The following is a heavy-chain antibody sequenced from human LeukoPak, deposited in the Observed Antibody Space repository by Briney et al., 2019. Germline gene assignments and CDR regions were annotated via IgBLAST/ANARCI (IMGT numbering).Heavy chain of an antibody. CDR1: GFSFNSDW. Sequence: GGSLRLSCAASGFSFNSDWMDRVRQAPGKGLEWVANIKHDESEKNYLDSVKGRFTISRDNAQNSLYLQMNGLRVEDTAVYYCTRRLDDWGQGTLVTVSS. V-gene: IGHV3-7*01. D-gene: IGHD3-16*01. CDR3: TRRLDD. CDR2: IKHDESEK. J-gene: IGHJ4*02.